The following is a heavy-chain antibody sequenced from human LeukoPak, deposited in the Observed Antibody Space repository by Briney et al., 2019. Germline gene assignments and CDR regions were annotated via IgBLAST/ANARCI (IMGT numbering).Heavy chain of an antibody. Sequence: PGGSLRLSCAASGFTFSTYTMNWVRQAPGKGLEWVSSITTTTYTYYADSVKGRFTISRDNAMNTLYLQMNSLRAEDTAVYYCAMVRGYYYHGLDVWGQGTTVTVSS. D-gene: IGHD3-10*01. CDR3: AMVRGYYYHGLDV. V-gene: IGHV3-21*01. J-gene: IGHJ6*02. CDR1: GFTFSTYT. CDR2: ITTTTYT.